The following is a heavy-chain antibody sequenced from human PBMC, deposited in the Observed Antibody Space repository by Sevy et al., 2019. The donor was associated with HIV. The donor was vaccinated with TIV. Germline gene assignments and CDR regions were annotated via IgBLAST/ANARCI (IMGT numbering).Heavy chain of an antibody. V-gene: IGHV3-33*06. Sequence: GGSLRLSCVASGFTFSAYGMHWVRQAPGKGLEWVAIIYYDGSNKYYSDSVEGRFTISRDNSKNTLFLQMSSLRAEDTAVYYCAKDYGSGYTDYWGQGTLVTVSS. CDR3: AKDYGSGYTDY. CDR1: GFTFSAYG. D-gene: IGHD3-10*01. CDR2: IYYDGSNK. J-gene: IGHJ4*02.